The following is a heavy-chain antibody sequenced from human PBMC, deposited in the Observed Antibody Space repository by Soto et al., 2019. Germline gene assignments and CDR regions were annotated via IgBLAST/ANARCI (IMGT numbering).Heavy chain of an antibody. D-gene: IGHD3-3*01. CDR3: ARSNLDLGYYDFWSGYYLDFDY. CDR1: GYTFTSYG. CDR2: ISAYNGNT. J-gene: IGHJ4*02. V-gene: IGHV1-18*01. Sequence: ASVKVSCKASGYTFTSYGISWVRQAPGQGLEWMGWISAYNGNTNYAQKLQGRVTMTTDTSTSTAYMELRSLRSDDTAVYYCARSNLDLGYYDFWSGYYLDFDYWGQGTLVTVSS.